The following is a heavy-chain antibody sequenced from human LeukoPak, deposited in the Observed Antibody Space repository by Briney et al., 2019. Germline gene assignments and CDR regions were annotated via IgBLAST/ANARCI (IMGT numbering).Heavy chain of an antibody. CDR3: ARTTTVRGTYYMDV. CDR2: IYYSGYT. V-gene: IGHV4-59*01. CDR1: GGSISSYY. J-gene: IGHJ6*03. Sequence: SETLSLTCSVSGGSISSYYWSWIRQPAGRGLEWIGYIYYSGYTNYNPSLKSRVTISVDTSKNQFSLKLSSVTAADTAVYYCARTTTVRGTYYMDVWGKGTTVTISS. D-gene: IGHD3-10*01.